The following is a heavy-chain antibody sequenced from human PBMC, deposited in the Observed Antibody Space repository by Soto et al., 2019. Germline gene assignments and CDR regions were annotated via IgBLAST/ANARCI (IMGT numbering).Heavy chain of an antibody. V-gene: IGHV1-69*13. CDR2: IIPIFGTA. D-gene: IGHD3-3*01. Sequence: SVKVSCKASGGTFSSYAISWVRQAPGQGLEWMGGIIPIFGTANYAQKFQGGVTITADESTSTAYMELSSLRSEDKAVYYCARGYDFWSGYRYYFDYWGQGNLVTVSS. J-gene: IGHJ4*02. CDR1: GGTFSSYA. CDR3: ARGYDFWSGYRYYFDY.